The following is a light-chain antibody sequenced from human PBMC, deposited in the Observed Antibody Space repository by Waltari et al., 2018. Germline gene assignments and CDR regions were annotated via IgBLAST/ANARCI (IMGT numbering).Light chain of an antibody. CDR3: QHYNIWPPGYT. CDR1: QSVGSN. V-gene: IGKV3-15*01. CDR2: GAS. Sequence: EMVMTQSPATLSVSPGERATFSCRASQSVGSNVAWYQQKPGQAPRLLIYGASTRATVIPARFSGSGSGTEFTLTISSLQSEDFAVYYCQHYNIWPPGYTFGQGTKLEIK. J-gene: IGKJ2*01.